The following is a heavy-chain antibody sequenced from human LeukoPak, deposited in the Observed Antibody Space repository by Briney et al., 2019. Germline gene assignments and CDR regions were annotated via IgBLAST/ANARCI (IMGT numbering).Heavy chain of an antibody. V-gene: IGHV4-4*02. Sequence: SGTLSLTCAVSGVPIASHSWWSWVRQPPGKGLEWIGGIYHTGGANYKPSLKSRVTMSVDTSNNHFSLKLTSVTAADTAVYFCAYNRDFALDNWGQGTLVTVSS. CDR1: GVPIASHSW. CDR2: IYHTGGA. D-gene: IGHD1-14*01. J-gene: IGHJ4*02. CDR3: AYNRDFALDN.